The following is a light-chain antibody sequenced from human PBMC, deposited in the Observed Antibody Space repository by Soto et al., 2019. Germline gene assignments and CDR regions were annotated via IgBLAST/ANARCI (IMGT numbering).Light chain of an antibody. CDR3: QQLYT. J-gene: IGKJ4*01. CDR2: AVS. CDR1: QGMSSS. V-gene: IGKV1-9*01. Sequence: DIQLTQSPPFLSASVGDRVTVSCRASQGMSSSLAWYQQKPRKAPKLLIYAVSTLQSGVPSRFSGSGSGTEFTLTISSLQPEDFATYFCQQLYTFGGGTKVEVE.